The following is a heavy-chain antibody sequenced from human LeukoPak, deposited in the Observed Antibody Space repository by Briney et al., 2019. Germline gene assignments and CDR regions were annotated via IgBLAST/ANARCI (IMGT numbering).Heavy chain of an antibody. CDR3: ARARCTNGVCYTQDYYFDY. Sequence: GGSLRLSCAAYGFTFSSYWMSWVRQAPGKGLEWVANIKQDGSEKYYVDSVKGRFTISRDNAKNSLYLQMNSLRAEDTAVYYCARARCTNGVCYTQDYYFDYWGQGTLVTVSS. CDR1: GFTFSSYW. J-gene: IGHJ4*02. CDR2: IKQDGSEK. V-gene: IGHV3-7*01. D-gene: IGHD2-8*01.